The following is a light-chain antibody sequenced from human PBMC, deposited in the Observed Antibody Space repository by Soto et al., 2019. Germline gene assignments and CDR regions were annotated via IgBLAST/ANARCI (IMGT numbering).Light chain of an antibody. J-gene: IGKJ4*01. CDR2: LGS. V-gene: IGKV2-28*01. CDR3: MQALQTPLT. CDR1: QSLLHSSGHNY. Sequence: DLVMTQSPLSLSVTPGEPASISCRSSQSLLHSSGHNYFDWYLQRPGQSPQLLIYLGSNRASGVPDRFSGSGSGTDFTLKISRVEAEDVGVYYCMQALQTPLTFGGGTKVEIK.